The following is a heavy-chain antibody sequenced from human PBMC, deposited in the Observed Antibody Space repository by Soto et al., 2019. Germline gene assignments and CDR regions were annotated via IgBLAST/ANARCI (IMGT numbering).Heavy chain of an antibody. D-gene: IGHD3-9*01. CDR3: ARRYYDILSGYYIVDY. CDR1: GGSISSYY. CDR2: IYYSGST. J-gene: IGHJ4*02. Sequence: QVQLQESGPGLVKPSETLSLTCTVSGGSISSYYWSWIRQPTGKGLEWIGYIYYSGSTNYSPALKRRVTKSVDTSKHQFSLKLSSVTAADTAVYYCARRYYDILSGYYIVDYWGQGTLVTVSS. V-gene: IGHV4-59*08.